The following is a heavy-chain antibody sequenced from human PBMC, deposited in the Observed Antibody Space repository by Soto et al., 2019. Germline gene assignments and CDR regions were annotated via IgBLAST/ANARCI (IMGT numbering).Heavy chain of an antibody. Sequence: EVQLLESGGGLVQPGGSLRLSCAASGFTFSSYAMSWVRQAPGKGLEWVSAISGSGGSTYYADSVKGRFTISRDNSKNTLYLQMNSLRAEDTVVYYWAKKGCGGNSGVRAFDIWGQGTMVTVSS. D-gene: IGHD2-21*02. CDR1: GFTFSSYA. CDR2: ISGSGGST. J-gene: IGHJ3*02. V-gene: IGHV3-23*01. CDR3: AKKGCGGNSGVRAFDI.